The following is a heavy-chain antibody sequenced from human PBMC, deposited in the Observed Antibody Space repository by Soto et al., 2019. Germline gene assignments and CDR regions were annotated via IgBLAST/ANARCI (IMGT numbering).Heavy chain of an antibody. J-gene: IGHJ4*02. CDR2: ISSSSSYI. CDR3: AREGSWVAAAGTR. Sequence: EVQLVESGGGLVKPGGSLRLSCAASGFTFSSYSMNWVRQAPGKGLEWVSSISSSSSYIYYADSVKGRFTISRDNAKNSLYLQMNSLRAEDTAVYYCAREGSWVAAAGTRWGQGTLVTVSS. D-gene: IGHD6-13*01. CDR1: GFTFSSYS. V-gene: IGHV3-21*01.